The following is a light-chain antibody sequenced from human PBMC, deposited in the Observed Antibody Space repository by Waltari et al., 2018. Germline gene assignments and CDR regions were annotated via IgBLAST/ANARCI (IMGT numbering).Light chain of an antibody. CDR3: QSADSTNTYVI. CDR2: QDR. CDR1: TLPKPY. V-gene: IGLV3-25*03. Sequence: SYELTQPPSVSVSPGQTAKITCSGDTLPKPYAFWYQQQPGPAPGVVIFQDRTRPSGIPERVSGPRSGTTATLTISGVQAEDEADYHCQSADSTNTYVIFGGGTKLTVL. J-gene: IGLJ2*01.